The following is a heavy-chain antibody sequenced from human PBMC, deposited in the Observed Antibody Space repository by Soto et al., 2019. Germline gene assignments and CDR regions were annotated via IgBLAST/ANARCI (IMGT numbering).Heavy chain of an antibody. Sequence: SETLSLTCTFSGFSIISFDYYWGWIRQHPGKGLELIGYIYYSGSTYHNPSLKSRVTISVDTSKNQFSLKLSSVTAADTDVYYCDRQDRAEHHHNWGQGTLVTVSS. CDR1: GFSIISFDYY. CDR2: IYYSGST. CDR3: DRQDRAEHHHN. D-gene: IGHD3-22*01. V-gene: IGHV4-30-4*02. J-gene: IGHJ4*02.